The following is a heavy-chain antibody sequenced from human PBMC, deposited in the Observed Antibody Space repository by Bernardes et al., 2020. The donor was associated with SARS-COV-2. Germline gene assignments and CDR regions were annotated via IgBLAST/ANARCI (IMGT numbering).Heavy chain of an antibody. V-gene: IGHV3-74*01. CDR2: INNDGSGT. D-gene: IGHD6-19*01. CDR3: ARATDGWSGDY. CDR1: GFTFINYW. Sequence: GGSLRLSCAASGFTFINYWMQWVRQAPGKGPVWVSRINNDGSGTNYADSVKGRFTVSRDNAKNTLYLQMHSLRVEDTAVYYCARATDGWSGDYWGQGTLVTVSS. J-gene: IGHJ4*02.